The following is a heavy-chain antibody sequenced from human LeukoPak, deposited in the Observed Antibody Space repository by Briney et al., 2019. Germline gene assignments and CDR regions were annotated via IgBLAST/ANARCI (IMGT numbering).Heavy chain of an antibody. CDR1: GFTVSSNY. CDR3: ARGKMAPPDRHFDY. V-gene: IGHV3-66*01. D-gene: IGHD5-24*01. J-gene: IGHJ4*02. CDR2: IYSGGST. Sequence: GGSLRLSCAASGFTVSSNYMSWVRQAPGKGLEWVSVIYSGGSTYYADSVKGRFTISRGNSKNTLYLQMNSLRAEDTAVYYCARGKMAPPDRHFDYWGQGTLVTVSS.